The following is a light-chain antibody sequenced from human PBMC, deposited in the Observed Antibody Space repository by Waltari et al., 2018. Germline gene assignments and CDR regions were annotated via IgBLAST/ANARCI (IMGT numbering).Light chain of an antibody. J-gene: IGLJ1*01. V-gene: IGLV3-19*01. CDR1: SLRRFY. Sequence: SSELTQESAVSVALGQTVSITCQGHSLRRFYASWYQQKPAQATVLAIYSKGTRPSVLPDRFAVSTSGHTSSLPITGAQGQGEADYYCSARDSSDNQYVITSGTKVTGL. CDR3: SARDSSDNQYV. CDR2: SKG.